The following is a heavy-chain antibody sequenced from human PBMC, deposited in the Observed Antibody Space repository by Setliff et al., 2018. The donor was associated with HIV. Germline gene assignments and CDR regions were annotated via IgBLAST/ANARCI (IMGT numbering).Heavy chain of an antibody. CDR1: GVSTSIHY. CDR2: IHTSDTT. CDR3: ARSIGTVRGITEFDY. D-gene: IGHD3-10*01. Sequence: SETLSLTCTVSGVSTSIHYWVWIRQPAGRGLEWIGRIHTSDTTRYNPSLQSRVAMSVDTSKNQFSLKLTSVSAADTAVYYCARSIGTVRGITEFDYWGQGNLVTVSS. J-gene: IGHJ4*02. V-gene: IGHV4-4*07.